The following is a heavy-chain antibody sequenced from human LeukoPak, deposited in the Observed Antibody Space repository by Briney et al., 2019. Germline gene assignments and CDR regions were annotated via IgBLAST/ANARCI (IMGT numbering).Heavy chain of an antibody. Sequence: SVKVSCKASGGTFSSYAISWVRQAPGQGLEWMGGIIPIFGTANYAQKFQGRVTITADESTSTAYMELSSLRSEDTAVYYCARAYNDYGDYGGLDYYYMDVWGKGTTVTVSS. CDR1: GGTFSSYA. D-gene: IGHD4-17*01. V-gene: IGHV1-69*13. CDR3: ARAYNDYGDYGGLDYYYMDV. J-gene: IGHJ6*03. CDR2: IIPIFGTA.